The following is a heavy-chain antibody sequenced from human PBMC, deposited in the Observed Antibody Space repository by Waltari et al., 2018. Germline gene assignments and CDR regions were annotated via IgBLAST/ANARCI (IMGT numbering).Heavy chain of an antibody. V-gene: IGHV4-39*01. J-gene: IGHJ4*02. D-gene: IGHD2-15*01. CDR3: ASGGYCSGGSCYPHLTG. CDR2: IYYSGRT. Sequence: QLQLQESGPGLVKPSETLSLTCTVSGGSISSSSYYWGWIRQPPGKGLEWIGSIYYSGRTYYNPSLKSRVTISVDTSKNQFSLKLSSVTAADTAVYYCASGGYCSGGSCYPHLTGWGQGTLVTVSS. CDR1: GGSISSSSYY.